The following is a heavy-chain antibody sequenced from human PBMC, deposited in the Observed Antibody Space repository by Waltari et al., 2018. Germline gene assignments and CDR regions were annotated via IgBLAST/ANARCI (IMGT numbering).Heavy chain of an antibody. CDR2: INPNSGDT. D-gene: IGHD2-2*01. CDR1: GYTRTSDS. CDR3: ARESAFSTSWYPGFDP. J-gene: IGHJ5*02. Sequence: QVQLVQSGAEVKKPGASVKVSCKASGYTRTSDSMHWVRQAPGQRLEWMGRINPNSGDTNYARKFQDRVTMTRDTSFNTAYMVVGRLTSDDTAVYFCARESAFSTSWYPGFDPWGQGTLVTVAS. V-gene: IGHV1-2*06.